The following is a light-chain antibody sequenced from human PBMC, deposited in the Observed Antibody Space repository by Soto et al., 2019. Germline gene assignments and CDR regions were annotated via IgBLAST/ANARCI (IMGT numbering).Light chain of an antibody. CDR3: QQYGSSPLT. CDR2: GAS. CDR1: QSVSRSF. Sequence: EIVLTQSPGTLSLSRGERATLSCRASQSVSRSFLAWYQQKPGQAPRLLIYGASSRATGIPDRFSGSGSGTDFTLTISRLEPEDVAVYYCQQYGSSPLTFGGGTKVEIK. J-gene: IGKJ4*01. V-gene: IGKV3-20*01.